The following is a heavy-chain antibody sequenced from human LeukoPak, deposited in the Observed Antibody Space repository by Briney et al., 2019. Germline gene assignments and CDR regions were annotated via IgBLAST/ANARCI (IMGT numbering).Heavy chain of an antibody. CDR1: GGTFSSSA. V-gene: IGHV1-69*05. Sequence: SVKVSCKASGGTFSSSAISWVRQAPGQGLEWMGGIIPIFGTANYAQKFQGRVTITTDESTSTAYMELSSLRSEDTAVYYCARAGYYDFYNWFDPWGQGTLVTVSS. D-gene: IGHD3-3*01. CDR2: IIPIFGTA. CDR3: ARAGYYDFYNWFDP. J-gene: IGHJ5*02.